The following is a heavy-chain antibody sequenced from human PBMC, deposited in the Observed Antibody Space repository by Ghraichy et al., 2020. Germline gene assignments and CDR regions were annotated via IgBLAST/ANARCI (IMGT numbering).Heavy chain of an antibody. D-gene: IGHD2-21*02. CDR2: ISNSGSTI. CDR3: AILYCGGDCYFDY. J-gene: IGHJ4*02. V-gene: IGHV3-48*03. CDR1: GFTFSSYE. Sequence: GEPLNISCAASGFTFSSYEMNWVRQAPGKGLEWVSYISNSGSTIYYADSVKGRFTISRDNAKNSLYLRMNSLRAEDTAVYYCAILYCGGDCYFDYWGQGTLVTVSS.